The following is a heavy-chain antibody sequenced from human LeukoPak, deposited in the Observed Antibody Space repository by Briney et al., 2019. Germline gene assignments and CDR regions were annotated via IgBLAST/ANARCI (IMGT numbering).Heavy chain of an antibody. CDR1: GGSISSYY. Sequence: SESLSLTCTASGGSISSYYWSWIRQPPGKGLEWIGYIYYSGSTNYNPSLRSRVTISVDTSKNQFSLKVSSVTVADTAVYYCARGYDAFDIWGQGTMVTVSS. D-gene: IGHD5-12*01. V-gene: IGHV4-59*01. J-gene: IGHJ3*02. CDR3: ARGYDAFDI. CDR2: IYYSGST.